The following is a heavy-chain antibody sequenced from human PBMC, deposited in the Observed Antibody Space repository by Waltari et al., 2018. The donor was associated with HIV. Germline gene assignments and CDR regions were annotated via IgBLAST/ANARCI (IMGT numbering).Heavy chain of an antibody. Sequence: HVQLVESGGGVVQPGKSLRLHCVASGFSFSAYGMHWARQVPGKEIECVSRIRYEGSNHKYGDSVRRRFTISRDNSKKALSLQMNNLREEDAGVYYCGRKKEGGYTSGAVHYGVDVWGQGTTVTVSS. J-gene: IGHJ6*02. CDR3: GRKKEGGYTSGAVHYGVDV. CDR1: GFSFSAYG. D-gene: IGHD5-18*01. V-gene: IGHV3-33*04. CDR2: IRYEGSNH.